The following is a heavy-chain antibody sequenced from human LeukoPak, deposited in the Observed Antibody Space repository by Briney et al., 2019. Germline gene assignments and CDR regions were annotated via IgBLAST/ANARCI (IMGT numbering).Heavy chain of an antibody. V-gene: IGHV3-23*01. Sequence: PGGSLRLSCAASGFTFTSYALAWVRQAPGKGLEWVSSISRIGGSIYYADSVKGRFTISRDNSKNTLFLQMNSLRAEDTAVYYCAKDGYYYDSSGYSYFDYWGQGSLVSVSS. D-gene: IGHD3-22*01. J-gene: IGHJ4*02. CDR2: ISRIGGSI. CDR1: GFTFTSYA. CDR3: AKDGYYYDSSGYSYFDY.